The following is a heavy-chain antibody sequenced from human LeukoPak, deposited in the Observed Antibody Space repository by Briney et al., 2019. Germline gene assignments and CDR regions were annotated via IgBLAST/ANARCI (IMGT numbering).Heavy chain of an antibody. CDR2: IRYDGSNK. CDR1: GFTFSSYG. Sequence: PGGSLRLSCAASGFTFSSYGMHWVRQAPGKGLEWVAFIRYDGSNKYYADSVKGRFTISRDNSKNTLYLQMNSLRAEDTAVYYCAKAYIWFGDNECHFDYWGQGTLVTVSS. CDR3: AKAYIWFGDNECHFDY. D-gene: IGHD3-10*01. V-gene: IGHV3-30*02. J-gene: IGHJ4*02.